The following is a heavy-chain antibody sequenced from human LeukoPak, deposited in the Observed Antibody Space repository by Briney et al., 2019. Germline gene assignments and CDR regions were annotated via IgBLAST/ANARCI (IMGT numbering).Heavy chain of an antibody. J-gene: IGHJ5*02. CDR2: IIPILGIA. Sequence: SVKVSCKASGGTFSSYAISWVRQAPGQGLEWMGRIIPILGIANYAQKFQGRVTITADKSTSTAYMELSSLRSEDTAVYYCARGITIVRGASNWFDPWGQGTLVTVSS. D-gene: IGHD3-10*01. CDR3: ARGITIVRGASNWFDP. V-gene: IGHV1-69*04. CDR1: GGTFSSYA.